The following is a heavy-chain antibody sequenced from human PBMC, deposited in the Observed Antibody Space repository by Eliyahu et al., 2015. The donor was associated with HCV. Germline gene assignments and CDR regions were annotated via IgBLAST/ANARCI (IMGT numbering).Heavy chain of an antibody. V-gene: IGHV3-9*01. CDR1: GFXFXXYA. D-gene: IGHD3-22*01. CDR3: AKDGESYYDSSGYFHY. J-gene: IGHJ4*02. Sequence: EVQLVESGGGLVQPGRSLXLSCAXSGFXFXXYAMHWVRXAPGKGLEWVSGISWNSGSIGYADPVKGRFTISRDNAKNSLYLQMNSLRAEDTALYYCAKDGESYYDSSGYFHYWGQGTLVTVSS. CDR2: ISWNSGSI.